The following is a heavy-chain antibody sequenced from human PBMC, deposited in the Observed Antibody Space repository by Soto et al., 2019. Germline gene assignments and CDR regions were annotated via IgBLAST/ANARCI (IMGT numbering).Heavy chain of an antibody. J-gene: IGHJ4*02. CDR1: GYTFTSYG. CDR3: ARELAVGLVDY. D-gene: IGHD6-19*01. CDR2: SSAYNGNI. Sequence: QVQLVQSGAAVKKPGASVQVSCKASGYTFTSYGIRWVRQAPGQGREWMGWSSAYNGNIKYAQKLQGRVTLTTDTSTSTAYMELRSLRADDTAVYYCARELAVGLVDYWGQGTLVTVSS. V-gene: IGHV1-18*01.